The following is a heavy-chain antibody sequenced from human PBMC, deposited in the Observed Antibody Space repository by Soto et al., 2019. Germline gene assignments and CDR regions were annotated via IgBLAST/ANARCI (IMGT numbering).Heavy chain of an antibody. CDR3: ARQNQVGSNCFDP. CDR1: GYTFSSYD. V-gene: IGHV1-18*01. J-gene: IGHJ5*02. D-gene: IGHD1-26*01. Sequence: VASVKVSCKTSGYTFSSYDINWVRQAPGKGLEWMGWVSGHTGHTNYAQKFQGRLTMTKDTSTTTAYMELGSLTSDDTAVYYCARQNQVGSNCFDPWGRGTLVTVSS. CDR2: VSGHTGHT.